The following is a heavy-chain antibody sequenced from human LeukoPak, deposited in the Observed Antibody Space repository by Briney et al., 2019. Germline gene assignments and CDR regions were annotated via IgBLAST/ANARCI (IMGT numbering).Heavy chain of an antibody. V-gene: IGHV3-64*01. Sequence: GGSLRLSCAASGFTFSSYAMHWVRQAPGKGLEYVSAINSNGGSTYYANSVKGRFTISRDNSKNTLYLQMGSLRAEDMAVYYCARPVVPAAPYYYYGMDVWGQGTTVTVSS. CDR3: ARPVVPAAPYYYYGMDV. CDR1: GFTFSSYA. D-gene: IGHD2-15*01. CDR2: INSNGGST. J-gene: IGHJ6*02.